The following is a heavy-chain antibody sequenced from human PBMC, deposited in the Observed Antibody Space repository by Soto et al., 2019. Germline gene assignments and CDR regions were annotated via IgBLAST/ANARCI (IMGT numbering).Heavy chain of an antibody. CDR2: ISYDGSNK. CDR1: GFTFSSYG. D-gene: IGHD5-12*01. Sequence: QVQLVESGGGVVQPGRSLRLSCPASGFTFSSYGMHWVRQAPGKGLEWVAVISYDGSNKYYADSVKGRLTISRDNSKNTLYLQMNSLRGEDTAVYYCAKDNGSGCDWLRVGDASDIWGQGTMVTVSS. CDR3: AKDNGSGCDWLRVGDASDI. V-gene: IGHV3-30*18. J-gene: IGHJ3*02.